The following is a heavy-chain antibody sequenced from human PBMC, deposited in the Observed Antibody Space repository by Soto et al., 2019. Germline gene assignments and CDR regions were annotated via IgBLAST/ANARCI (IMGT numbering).Heavy chain of an antibody. V-gene: IGHV1-69*13. Sequence: GASVKVSCKASGGTFSSYAISWVRQAPGQGLEWMGGIIPIFGTANYAQKFQGRVTITADESTSTAYMELSSLRSEDTAVYYCARDYRGDGVLKWFDPWGQGTLVTVSS. D-gene: IGHD3-16*01. CDR2: IIPIFGTA. J-gene: IGHJ5*02. CDR1: GGTFSSYA. CDR3: ARDYRGDGVLKWFDP.